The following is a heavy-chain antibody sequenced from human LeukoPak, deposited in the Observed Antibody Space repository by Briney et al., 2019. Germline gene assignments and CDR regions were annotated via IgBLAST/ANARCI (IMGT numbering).Heavy chain of an antibody. CDR3: ARQENAMDV. D-gene: IGHD2-2*01. Sequence: SGGSLRLSCAASGFTFSNYDIHWVRQAPGKGLEWVAITSHDGSNKYYGDSLKGRFTISRDNSKNTLYLQMNSLRGEDTAVYYCARQENAMDVWGQGTTVTVSS. J-gene: IGHJ6*02. CDR1: GFTFSNYD. V-gene: IGHV3-30*03. CDR2: TSHDGSNK.